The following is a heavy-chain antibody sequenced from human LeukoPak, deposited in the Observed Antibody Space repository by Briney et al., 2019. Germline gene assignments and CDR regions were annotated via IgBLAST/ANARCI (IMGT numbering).Heavy chain of an antibody. CDR1: DFAFNSFT. CDR3: ARDSPIAAAGYYFDY. D-gene: IGHD6-13*01. J-gene: IGHJ4*02. CDR2: ITASSSST. Sequence: GGSLRLSCAASDFAFNSFTLNWVRQAPGKGLEWVSAITASSSSTHDADSVQGRFTISRDNFKNTLYLQMNSLRAEDTAVYYCARDSPIAAAGYYFDYWGQGTLVTVSS. V-gene: IGHV3-23*01.